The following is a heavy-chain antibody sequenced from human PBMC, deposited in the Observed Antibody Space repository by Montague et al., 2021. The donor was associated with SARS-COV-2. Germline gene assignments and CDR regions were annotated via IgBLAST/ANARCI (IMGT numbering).Heavy chain of an antibody. V-gene: IGHV2-5*02. CDR3: AHARVTMIVVAEADAFDI. J-gene: IGHJ3*02. D-gene: IGHD3-22*01. CDR2: IYWDDDK. Sequence: PALVKPTQTLTLTCTFSGFSLSTSGVGVGWIRQPPGKALEWLALIYWDDDKRYSPSLKSRLTITKDTSKNQVVLTMTNMDPVDTATYYCAHARVTMIVVAEADAFDIWGQGTMVTVSS. CDR1: GFSLSTSGVG.